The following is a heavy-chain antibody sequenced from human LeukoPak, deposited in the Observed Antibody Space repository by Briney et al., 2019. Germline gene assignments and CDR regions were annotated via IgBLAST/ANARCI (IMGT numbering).Heavy chain of an antibody. V-gene: IGHV3-48*03. J-gene: IGHJ4*02. Sequence: GGSLRLSCAASGFTFSSYEMNWVRQAPGKGLEWVSYISTSGTTINYADSVKGRFTISRDNAKNSLYLQMNSLRAEDTAVYYCARWGGYGDYASSYWGQGTLVTVSS. D-gene: IGHD4-17*01. CDR1: GFTFSSYE. CDR2: ISTSGTTI. CDR3: ARWGGYGDYASSY.